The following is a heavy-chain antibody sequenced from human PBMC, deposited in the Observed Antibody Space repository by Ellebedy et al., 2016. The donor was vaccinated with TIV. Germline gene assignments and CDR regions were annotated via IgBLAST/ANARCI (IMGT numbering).Heavy chain of an antibody. Sequence: GESLKISCAASGFPFSRYSMNWVRQAPGKGLEWVSVVSGGSADTHYADSVKGRFTISRDNSENTLYLQMSSLRIEDTAVYYCARGDYGGNLLRYWGQGTLVTVSA. CDR1: GFPFSRYS. J-gene: IGHJ4*02. D-gene: IGHD4-23*01. CDR2: VSGGSADT. V-gene: IGHV3-23*01. CDR3: ARGDYGGNLLRY.